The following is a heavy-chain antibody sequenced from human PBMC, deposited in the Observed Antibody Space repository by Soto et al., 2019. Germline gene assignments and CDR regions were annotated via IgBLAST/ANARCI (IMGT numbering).Heavy chain of an antibody. D-gene: IGHD2-15*01. CDR1: GGSISSSY. CDR3: ARDKYCSGGSCRKNWFDP. V-gene: IGHV4-59*01. CDR2: IYDDGIV. Sequence: SETLSLTCTVSGGSISSSYWSWIRQPPGKGLEWLAYIYDDGIVNYNPALKRRATISLDMSKNQFSLKLTSVTAADTAVYYCARDKYCSGGSCRKNWFDPWGQGTLVTVSS. J-gene: IGHJ5*02.